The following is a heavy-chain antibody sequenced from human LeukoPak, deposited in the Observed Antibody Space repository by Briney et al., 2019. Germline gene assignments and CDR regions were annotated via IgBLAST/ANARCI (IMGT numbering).Heavy chain of an antibody. CDR2: IYYSGTT. D-gene: IGHD3-10*01. CDR3: AKDHYYGSGSYYLDAFDI. CDR1: GGSISSGGYH. J-gene: IGHJ3*02. Sequence: SETLSLTCTVSGGSISSGGYHWSWIRQHPGKGLEWIGYIYYSGTTSYNPSLKSRVTISVDTSKKKFSLKVSSVTVADTAVYYCAKDHYYGSGSYYLDAFDIWGQGTMVTVSS. V-gene: IGHV4-31*03.